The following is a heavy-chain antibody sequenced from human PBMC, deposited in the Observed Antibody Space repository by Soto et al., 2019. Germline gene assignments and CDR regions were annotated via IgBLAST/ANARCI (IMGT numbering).Heavy chain of an antibody. CDR3: ARAYYYGSGSYWVDCYYGMDV. V-gene: IGHV4-34*01. J-gene: IGHJ6*02. CDR2: INHSGSS. Sequence: SESLSLTGSVYVGSFSGYYWSWIRQRPGKGLEWIGEINHSGSSNYNPSLTSRVTISLDPSKNQFSLKLSSVTAADTAVYYCARAYYYGSGSYWVDCYYGMDVWGQGTTVT. D-gene: IGHD3-10*01. CDR1: VGSFSGYY.